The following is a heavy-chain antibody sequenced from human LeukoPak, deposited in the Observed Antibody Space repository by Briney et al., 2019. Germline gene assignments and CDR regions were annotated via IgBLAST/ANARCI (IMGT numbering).Heavy chain of an antibody. CDR3: ARGGATMVRGVIRDWFDP. CDR2: IIPIFGTA. D-gene: IGHD3-10*01. CDR1: GYTFTSYA. Sequence: SVKVSCKASGYTFTSYAISWVRQAPGQGLEWMGGIIPIFGTANYAQKFQGRVTITADESTSTAYMELSSLRSEDTAVYYCARGGATMVRGVIRDWFDPWGQGTLVTVSS. V-gene: IGHV1-69*13. J-gene: IGHJ5*02.